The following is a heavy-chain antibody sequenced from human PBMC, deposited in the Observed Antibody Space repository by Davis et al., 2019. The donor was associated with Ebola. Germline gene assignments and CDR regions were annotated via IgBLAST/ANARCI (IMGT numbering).Heavy chain of an antibody. CDR2: FDPEDGET. Sequence: ASVKVSCKVSGYTLTELSMHWVRQAPGKGLEWMGGFDPEDGETIYAQKFQGRVTMTEDTSTDTAYMELSSLRSEDTAVYYCARGDYYDSSGYYSFDYWGQGTLVTVSS. J-gene: IGHJ4*02. V-gene: IGHV1-24*01. D-gene: IGHD3-22*01. CDR3: ARGDYYDSSGYYSFDY. CDR1: GYTLTELS.